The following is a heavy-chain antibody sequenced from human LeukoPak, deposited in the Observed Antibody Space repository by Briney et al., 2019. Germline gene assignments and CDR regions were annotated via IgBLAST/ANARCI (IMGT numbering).Heavy chain of an antibody. V-gene: IGHV3-23*01. CDR1: GFTFSSYA. D-gene: IGHD2/OR15-2a*01. Sequence: GGSLRLSCAGSGFTFSSYAMRWVRQAPGKELEWVSAISGSGGSTYYADSVKGRFTISRDNSKNTLYLQMNILSAEDTAVYYCAKNINSATHYYFAYWGRRTLVTVSS. CDR3: AKNINSATHYYFAY. J-gene: IGHJ4*02. CDR2: ISGSGGST.